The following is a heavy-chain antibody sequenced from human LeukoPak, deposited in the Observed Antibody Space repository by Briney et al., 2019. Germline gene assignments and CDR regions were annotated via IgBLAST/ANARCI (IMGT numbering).Heavy chain of an antibody. CDR1: GGSISSSSYY. CDR3: ARLRYFDWFSSSYFDY. CDR2: IYYSGST. Sequence: SETLSLTCTVSGGSISSSSYYWGWIRQPPGKGLEWIGSIYYSGSTYYNPSLKSRVTISVDTSKNQFSLKLSSVTAADTAVYYCARLRYFDWFSSSYFDYWGQGTLVTVSS. D-gene: IGHD3-9*01. J-gene: IGHJ4*02. V-gene: IGHV4-39*07.